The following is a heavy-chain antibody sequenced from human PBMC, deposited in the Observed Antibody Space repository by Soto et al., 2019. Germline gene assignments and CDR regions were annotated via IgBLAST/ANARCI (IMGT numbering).Heavy chain of an antibody. D-gene: IGHD3-10*01. CDR1: GFSFSNHG. CDR3: AKDLKVSGGFHGSLNYYYGMDV. J-gene: IGHJ6*02. Sequence: GGSLRLSCAASGFSFSNHGMQWVRQAPGKGLEWVAVISYDVNVKYYTDSVKGRFTISRDNSQSTLFLQMDSLRPEDAAVYYCAKDLKVSGGFHGSLNYYYGMDVWGQGTRVTVSS. CDR2: ISYDVNVK. V-gene: IGHV3-30*18.